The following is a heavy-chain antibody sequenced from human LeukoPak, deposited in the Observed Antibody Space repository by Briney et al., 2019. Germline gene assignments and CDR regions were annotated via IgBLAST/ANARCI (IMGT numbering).Heavy chain of an antibody. CDR3: ATQTPPSMVRGGGDAFDI. V-gene: IGHV5-51*01. Sequence: GESLKISCKGSGYSFTSYWIGWVRQMPGKGLEWMGIIYPGDSDTRYSPSFQGQVTISAVKSICTAYLQWSSLKASDTAMYYCATQTPPSMVRGGGDAFDIWGQGTMVTVSS. D-gene: IGHD3-10*01. J-gene: IGHJ3*02. CDR2: IYPGDSDT. CDR1: GYSFTSYW.